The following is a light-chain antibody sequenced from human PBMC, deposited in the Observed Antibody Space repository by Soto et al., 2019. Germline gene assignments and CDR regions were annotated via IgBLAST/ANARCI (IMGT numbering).Light chain of an antibody. J-gene: IGKJ5*01. CDR1: QIIYSNS. CDR3: QQHGSSPSIT. Sequence: EIGLTHSPGTLSLSPGERATLSCRAGQIIYSNSFAWNQQKPAQTPRLLIFGPSSRAAAIPDRFSAGGSGTDFTLTISSLEPEDFAVYYCQQHGSSPSITFGQGTRLDIK. V-gene: IGKV3-20*01. CDR2: GPS.